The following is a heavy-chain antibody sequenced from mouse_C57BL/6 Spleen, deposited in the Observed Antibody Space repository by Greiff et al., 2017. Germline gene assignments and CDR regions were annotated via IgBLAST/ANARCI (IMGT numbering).Heavy chain of an antibody. CDR1: GYTFTNYW. V-gene: IGHV1-63*01. Sequence: QVQLQQSGAELVRPGTSVKMSCKASGYTFTNYWIGWAKQRPGHGLEWIGDIYPGGGYTNYNEKFKGKATLTADKSSSTAYMQFSSLTSEDSAIYYCARSDYYGSSYSYLYFDVWGTGTTVTVSS. CDR2: IYPGGGYT. CDR3: ARSDYYGSSYSYLYFDV. D-gene: IGHD1-1*01. J-gene: IGHJ1*03.